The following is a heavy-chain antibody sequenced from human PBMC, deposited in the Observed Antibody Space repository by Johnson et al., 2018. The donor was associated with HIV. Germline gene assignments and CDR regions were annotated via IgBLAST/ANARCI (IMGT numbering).Heavy chain of an antibody. V-gene: IGHV3-20*04. CDR3: ARGKYCTNGVCYTKGAFDI. J-gene: IGHJ3*02. D-gene: IGHD2-8*01. Sequence: VQLVESGGSVVRPGGSLRLSCAASGFTFDDYGMSWVRQALGKGLEWVSGINWNGGSTGYADSGKGRFTISRDNAKNSMYLQMNSLRGEDTALYYCARGKYCTNGVCYTKGAFDIWGQGTMVTVSS. CDR2: INWNGGST. CDR1: GFTFDDYG.